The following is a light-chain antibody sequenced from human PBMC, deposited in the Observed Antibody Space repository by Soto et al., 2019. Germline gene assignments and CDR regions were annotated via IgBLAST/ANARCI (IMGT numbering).Light chain of an antibody. CDR2: GAS. CDR1: QSVSSN. CDR3: QQYNNWWT. V-gene: IGKV3-15*01. Sequence: SQSASALSVSTGEKATLSCRASQSVSSNLAWYQQKPGQAPRLLIYGASTRATGIPARFSGSGSGTEFTLTISSLQSEDFAVYYRQQYNNWWTFGQGTKVAIK. J-gene: IGKJ1*01.